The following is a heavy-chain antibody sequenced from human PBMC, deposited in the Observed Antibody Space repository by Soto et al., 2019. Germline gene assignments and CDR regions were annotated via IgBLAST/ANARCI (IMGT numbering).Heavy chain of an antibody. D-gene: IGHD3-10*01. Sequence: QVQLVQSGAEVMKPGSSVKVSCMPSGGAFSTYPLSWVRQAPGQGLEWMGRIVPVLGVPNYAQRFQGRVTMTADKDTNTAYRELGSLRFEDTAVYYCGRDRYAYGSGSTIDNWGQGTLVTVSS. CDR3: GRDRYAYGSGSTIDN. V-gene: IGHV1-69*04. J-gene: IGHJ4*02. CDR2: IVPVLGVP. CDR1: GGAFSTYP.